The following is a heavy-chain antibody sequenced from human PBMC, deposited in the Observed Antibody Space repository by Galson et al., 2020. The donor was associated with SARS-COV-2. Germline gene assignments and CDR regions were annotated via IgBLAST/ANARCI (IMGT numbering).Heavy chain of an antibody. Sequence: GESLKISCAASGFSFGRYGMYWVRQTAGKRLEWVAAILNDGSEEFYADSVKGRFTISRDNSKQSLYLQMDSLRAEDTAVYFCAKTLYSSSETRGHRGYFDSWGQGTLVTVSS. J-gene: IGHJ4*02. CDR2: ILNDGSEE. CDR1: GFSFGRYG. CDR3: AKTLYSSSETRGHRGYFDS. D-gene: IGHD2-15*01. V-gene: IGHV3-30*18.